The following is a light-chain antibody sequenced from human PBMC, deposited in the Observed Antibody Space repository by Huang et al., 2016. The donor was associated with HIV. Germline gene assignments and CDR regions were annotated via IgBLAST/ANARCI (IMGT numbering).Light chain of an antibody. CDR3: QQSYNTPRT. CDR1: QSISSH. V-gene: IGKV1-39*01. J-gene: IGKJ4*01. Sequence: DIQMTQSPSSLSASVGDRVTITCRASQSISSHLNWYQQKPGKAPKLLIYDAYNLQSGVPSSFSGGGSGTDFTLTISSLQPEDFATYYCQQSYNTPRTFGGGTKVEIK. CDR2: DAY.